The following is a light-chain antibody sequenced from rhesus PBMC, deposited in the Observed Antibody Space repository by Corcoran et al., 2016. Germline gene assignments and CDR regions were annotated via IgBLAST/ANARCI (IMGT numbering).Light chain of an antibody. Sequence: DIQMTQSPSSLSASVGDRVTITCRASQGIRDYLTWYQQKPGKAPKRLIYAASSLASGVPSRFSGSGSGTDFPLTSSSLQPEDFAAYYCLQGYSTPMYSFGQGTKVEIK. J-gene: IGKJ2*01. CDR2: AAS. V-gene: IGKV1-36*02. CDR1: QGIRDY. CDR3: LQGYSTPMYS.